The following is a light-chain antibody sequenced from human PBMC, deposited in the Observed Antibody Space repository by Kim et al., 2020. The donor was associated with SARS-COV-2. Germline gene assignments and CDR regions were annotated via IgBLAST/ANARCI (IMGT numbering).Light chain of an antibody. V-gene: IGKV3-11*01. CDR2: DAS. Sequence: EIVLTQSPATLSVSPGERATLSCRASQSLSSYLAWYQQKPGQAPRLLIYDASNRATGIPARFSGSGSGTDFTLTISSLEPEDFAVYYCQQGSNWPLTYTFGQGTKLEI. CDR1: QSLSSY. J-gene: IGKJ2*01. CDR3: QQGSNWPLTYT.